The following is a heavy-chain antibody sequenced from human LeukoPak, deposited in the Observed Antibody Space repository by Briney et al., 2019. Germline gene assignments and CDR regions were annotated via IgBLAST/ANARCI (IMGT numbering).Heavy chain of an antibody. Sequence: GGSLRLSCAASGFTVSSNYMSWVRQAPGKGLEWVSVIYSGGSTYYADSVKGRFTISRHNSKNTLYLQMNSLRAEDTAVYYCAREWGSFYYYGMDVWGQGTLVTVSS. CDR2: IYSGGST. D-gene: IGHD6-13*01. J-gene: IGHJ6*02. CDR3: AREWGSFYYYGMDV. V-gene: IGHV3-53*04. CDR1: GFTVSSNY.